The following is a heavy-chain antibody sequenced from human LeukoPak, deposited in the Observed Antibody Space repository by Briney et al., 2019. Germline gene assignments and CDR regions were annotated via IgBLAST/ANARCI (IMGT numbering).Heavy chain of an antibody. CDR1: GFTFSDYY. D-gene: IGHD3-10*01. Sequence: GGSLRLSCAASGFTFSDYYMSWIRQAPGKGPEWVSYISSSSSVIYFTDSVKGRFTISRDNAKNSLYLQMNSLRAEDTAVYYCARKVRGDYFDYWGQGTLVTVSS. J-gene: IGHJ4*02. CDR2: ISSSSSVI. V-gene: IGHV3-11*04. CDR3: ARKVRGDYFDY.